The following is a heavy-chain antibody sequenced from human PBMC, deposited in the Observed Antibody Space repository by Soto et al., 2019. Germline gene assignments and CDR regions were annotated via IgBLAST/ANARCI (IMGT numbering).Heavy chain of an antibody. Sequence: QVQLQESGPGLVKPSQTLSLTCTVSGYSMSRSSAYYWSWIRQHPEKGLEWIGYIYSGGTTNYNPSLRSRLTISLDTANNQFSLNLSSVTAADTALYYCARDGGPRGDYYYAMDVWGPGTTVTVYS. V-gene: IGHV4-31*03. J-gene: IGHJ6*02. CDR1: GYSMSRSSAYY. CDR3: ARDGGPRGDYYYAMDV. D-gene: IGHD3-10*01. CDR2: IYSGGTT.